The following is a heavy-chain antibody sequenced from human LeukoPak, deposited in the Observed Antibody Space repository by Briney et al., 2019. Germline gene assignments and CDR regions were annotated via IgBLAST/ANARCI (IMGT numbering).Heavy chain of an antibody. J-gene: IGHJ4*02. CDR3: ARRSKDYGSGSYYNVYEGFDY. CDR2: IIPILGIA. V-gene: IGHV1-69*04. CDR1: GGTFSSYA. Sequence: GSSVKVSCKASGGTFSSYAISWVRQAPGQGLEWMGRIIPILGIANYAQKFQGRVTITADKSTSTAYMELSSLRAEDTAVYYCARRSKDYGSGSYYNVYEGFDYWGQGTLVTVSS. D-gene: IGHD3-10*01.